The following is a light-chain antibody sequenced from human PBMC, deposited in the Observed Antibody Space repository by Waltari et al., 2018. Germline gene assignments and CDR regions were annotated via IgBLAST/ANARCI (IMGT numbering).Light chain of an antibody. J-gene: IGKJ2*01. Sequence: EIVMTQSPDSLAVSLGERATIKCKSSQSVLYSSNNKNYLVWYHQKPGQPPKLLISWASIRESEVPDRFSGSGSGTDFTLTISSLQAEDVAFYYCQQYYDTPHTFGQGTKVEIK. CDR1: QSVLYSSNNKNY. V-gene: IGKV4-1*01. CDR3: QQYYDTPHT. CDR2: WAS.